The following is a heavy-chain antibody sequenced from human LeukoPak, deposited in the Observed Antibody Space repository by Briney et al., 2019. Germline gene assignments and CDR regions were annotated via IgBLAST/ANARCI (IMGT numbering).Heavy chain of an antibody. CDR1: GGSISSYY. CDR2: IYTSGST. J-gene: IGHJ4*02. D-gene: IGHD3-16*02. V-gene: IGHV4-4*07. CDR3: AGTRIMITFGGVIARDY. Sequence: SETLSLTCIVSGGSISSYYWSWIRQPAGKGLEWIGRIYTSGSTNYNPSLKSRVTMSVDTSKNQFSLKLSSVTAADTAVYYCAGTRIMITFGGVIARDYWGQGTLVTVSS.